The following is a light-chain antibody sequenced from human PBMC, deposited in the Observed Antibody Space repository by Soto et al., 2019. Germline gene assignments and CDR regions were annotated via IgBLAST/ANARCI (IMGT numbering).Light chain of an antibody. V-gene: IGKV1-27*01. CDR1: QGINTY. Sequence: DIRMTQSPPSLSASVGDKITITCRASQGINTYLAWYQQKPGEAPKLLIYAASTLQSGVSSRFSGSGSGTDFTLTINSLQPEDVGSYYCQKYNSVPRTFGEGTKVEIK. CDR3: QKYNSVPRT. J-gene: IGKJ1*01. CDR2: AAS.